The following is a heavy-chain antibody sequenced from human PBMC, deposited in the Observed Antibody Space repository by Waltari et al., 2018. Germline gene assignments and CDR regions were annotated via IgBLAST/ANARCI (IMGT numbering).Heavy chain of an antibody. CDR1: GFTFDDYA. V-gene: IGHV3-9*01. Sequence: EVQLVESGGGLVQPGRSLRLSCAASGFTFDDYAMHWVRQAPGKGLEWVSGINWKSGNIAYADPVKGRFTISRDNAKNSLYLQMNSLRAEDTALYYCAKDGGDGYNTRGFDYWGQGTLVTVSS. CDR2: INWKSGNI. J-gene: IGHJ4*02. CDR3: AKDGGDGYNTRGFDY. D-gene: IGHD3-16*01.